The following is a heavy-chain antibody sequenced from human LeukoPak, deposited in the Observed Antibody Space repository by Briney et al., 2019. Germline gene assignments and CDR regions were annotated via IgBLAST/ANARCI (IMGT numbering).Heavy chain of an antibody. V-gene: IGHV3-21*01. D-gene: IGHD6-6*01. CDR2: ISSHSRDI. Sequence: GSLRLSCSASGFTFNTYSMNWVRQAPGKGLEWASSISSHSRDIYYADSVKGRFTISRDNAKNSLHLQMNSLRAEDTAVYYCARDDRDISSFRFDYWGHGILVTVSS. CDR3: ARDDRDISSFRFDY. CDR1: GFTFNTYS. J-gene: IGHJ4*01.